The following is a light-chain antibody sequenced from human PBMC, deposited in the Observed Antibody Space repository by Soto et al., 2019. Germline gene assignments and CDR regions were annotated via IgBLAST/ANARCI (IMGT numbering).Light chain of an antibody. V-gene: IGLV2-11*01. J-gene: IGLJ1*01. CDR1: SSDVGDYNF. CDR3: CSYAGSYTYV. CDR2: DVT. Sequence: QSVLTQPRSVSGSPGQSVTISCTGTSSDVGDYNFVSWYQQHPGKAPKLVIYDVTKRPSGVPDRFSGSKSGNTVSLTISGLQADDEADFYCCSYAGSYTYVFGTGTKVTVL.